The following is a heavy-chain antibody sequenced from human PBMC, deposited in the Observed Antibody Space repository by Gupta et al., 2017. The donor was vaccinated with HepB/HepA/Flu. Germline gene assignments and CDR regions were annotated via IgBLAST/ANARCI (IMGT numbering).Heavy chain of an antibody. V-gene: IGHV3-74*01. Sequence: EVQLVESGGGLGQPGGSLRLSCAAYGFTLSRYDIHWVRQVPGRGLVWVSRIKSDGRSTSYADFVRGRFTISRDSAKNTVYLQMNSLRAEDTAVYYCARAYTCLDLWGQGTLVTVSS. CDR1: GFTLSRYD. CDR3: ARAYTCLDL. CDR2: IKSDGRST. J-gene: IGHJ5*02.